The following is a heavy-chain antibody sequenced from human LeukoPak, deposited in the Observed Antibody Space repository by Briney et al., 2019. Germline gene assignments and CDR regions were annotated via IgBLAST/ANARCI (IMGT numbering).Heavy chain of an antibody. Sequence: PGGSLRLSCAASGFTFSAYWMSWVRQAPGKGLEWVANIKDDGSDKYYVDSVKGRFTISRDNAKNSLYLQMNSLRDDDTAVYYCARYYYGSGTSFDPWGQGTLVTVSS. CDR1: GFTFSAYW. CDR2: IKDDGSDK. D-gene: IGHD3-10*01. J-gene: IGHJ5*02. CDR3: ARYYYGSGTSFDP. V-gene: IGHV3-7*01.